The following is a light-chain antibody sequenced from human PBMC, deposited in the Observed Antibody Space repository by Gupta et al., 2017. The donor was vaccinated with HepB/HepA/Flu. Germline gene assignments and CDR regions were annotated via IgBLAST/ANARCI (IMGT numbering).Light chain of an antibody. V-gene: IGKV3-15*01. CDR1: QSISSN. CDR2: GGS. CDR3: LQDNSLLWT. Sequence: EIVMTQSPATLSVSPGERATLSCRASQSISSNLAWYQQKPGQAPRLLMYGGSTRATGIPARFGGSGSGTEFTLTISSLQPEDFAVYYCLQDNSLLWTFGQGSKVEIK. J-gene: IGKJ1*01.